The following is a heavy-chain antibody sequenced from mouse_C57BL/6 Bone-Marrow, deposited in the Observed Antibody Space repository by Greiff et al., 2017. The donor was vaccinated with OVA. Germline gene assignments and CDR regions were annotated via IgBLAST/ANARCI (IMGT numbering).Heavy chain of an antibody. CDR3: ARPMVTTAMDY. J-gene: IGHJ4*01. D-gene: IGHD2-2*01. V-gene: IGHV2-2*01. CDR2: IWIGGST. Sequence: QVQLQQSGPGLVQPSQSLSITCTVSGFSLTRYGVHWVRQSPGKGLEWLGVIWIGGSTDYNAAFISRLSISKDNSKSQVFFKMNSLQADDTAIYYCARPMVTTAMDYWGQGTSVTVSS. CDR1: GFSLTRYG.